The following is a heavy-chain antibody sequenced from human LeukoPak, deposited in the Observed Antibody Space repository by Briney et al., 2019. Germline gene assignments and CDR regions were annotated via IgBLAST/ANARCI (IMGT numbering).Heavy chain of an antibody. V-gene: IGHV3-23*01. CDR3: ARESGDGSSNWFDP. CDR2: ISGSGGST. J-gene: IGHJ5*02. CDR1: GFTFSSYA. Sequence: GGSLRLSCAASGFTFSSYAMSWVRQAPGKGLEWVSAISGSGGSTYYADSVKGRFTISRDNSKNTLYLQMNSLRAEDTAAYYCARESGDGSSNWFDPWGQGTLVTVSP. D-gene: IGHD6-6*01.